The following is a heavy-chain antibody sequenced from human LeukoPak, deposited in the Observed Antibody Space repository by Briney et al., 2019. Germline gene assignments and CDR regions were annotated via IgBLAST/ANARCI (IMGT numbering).Heavy chain of an antibody. Sequence: GASVKVSCKASGGTFSSYAISWVRQAPGQGLEWMGGIIPIFGTANYAQKFQGRVTITADESTSTAYMELSSLRSEDTAVYYCARGRFSVLGSSWPFDYWGQGTLVTVSS. CDR3: ARGRFSVLGSSWPFDY. D-gene: IGHD6-13*01. CDR1: GGTFSSYA. V-gene: IGHV1-69*13. J-gene: IGHJ4*02. CDR2: IIPIFGTA.